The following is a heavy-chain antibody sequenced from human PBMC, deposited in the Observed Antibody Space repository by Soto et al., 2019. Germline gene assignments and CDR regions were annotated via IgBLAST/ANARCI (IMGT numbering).Heavy chain of an antibody. CDR3: ARAPGYYGMDV. CDR2: ISYDGSNK. V-gene: IGHV3-30*03. J-gene: IGHJ6*02. CDR1: GFTFSSYG. Sequence: QVQLVESGGGVVQPGRSLRLSCAASGFTFSSYGMHWVRQAPGKGLEWVAVISYDGSNKYYADSVKGRFTISRDNSKNTLYLQMNSLRAEDTAVYYCARAPGYYGMDVWGQGTTVTVSS.